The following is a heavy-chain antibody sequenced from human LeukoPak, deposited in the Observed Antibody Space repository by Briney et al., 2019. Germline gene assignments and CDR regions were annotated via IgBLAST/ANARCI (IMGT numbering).Heavy chain of an antibody. V-gene: IGHV4-34*01. CDR2: INHSGST. D-gene: IGHD6-6*01. CDR3: ARVDSSSSYVDY. J-gene: IGHJ4*02. CDR1: GGSFSGYY. Sequence: SETLSLTCAVYGGSFSGYYWSWIRQPPGKGLEWIGEINHSGSTNYNPSLKSRVTISVDTSKNQFSLKLSSVTAADMAVYYCARVDSSSSYVDYWGQGTLVTVSS.